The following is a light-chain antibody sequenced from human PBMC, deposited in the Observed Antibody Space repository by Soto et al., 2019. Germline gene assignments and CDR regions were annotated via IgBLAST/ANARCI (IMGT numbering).Light chain of an antibody. CDR3: KQGNSFQFT. Sequence: DIQMTHSPSSVSASVGDRVIITCRASQGISNWLAWYQQKPGRAPKLLIYAASSLQSGVSSRFSGSGSGKDLTLTTSSLQPEDFATYYCKQGNSFQFTFVPGTKVDIX. J-gene: IGKJ3*01. CDR1: QGISNW. CDR2: AAS. V-gene: IGKV1D-12*01.